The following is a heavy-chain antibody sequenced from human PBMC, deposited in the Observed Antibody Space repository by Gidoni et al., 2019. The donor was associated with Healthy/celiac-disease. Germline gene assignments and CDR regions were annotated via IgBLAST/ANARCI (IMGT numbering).Heavy chain of an antibody. CDR2: IIPILGIA. V-gene: IGHV1-69*04. CDR3: ARDRPHYDLPYYYYGMDV. Sequence: QVQLVQSGAEVKKPGSSVKVSCKASGGTFSSYAISWVRQAPGQGLEWMGRIIPILGIANYAQKFQDRVTITADKSTSTAYMELSNLRSEDTAVYYCARDRPHYDLPYYYYGMDVWGQGTTVTVSS. D-gene: IGHD3-3*01. J-gene: IGHJ6*02. CDR1: GGTFSSYA.